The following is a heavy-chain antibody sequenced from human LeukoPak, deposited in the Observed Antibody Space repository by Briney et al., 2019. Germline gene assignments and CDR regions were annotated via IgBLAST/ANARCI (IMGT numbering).Heavy chain of an antibody. D-gene: IGHD1-26*01. V-gene: IGHV6-1*01. CDR3: ARGSLGATDY. CDR1: GDSVSSNSAT. J-gene: IGHJ4*02. CDR2: TYYRSKWYN. Sequence: SQTLSLTCAIPGDSVSSNSATWNWIRQSPSRGLEWLGRTYYRSKWYNDYAVSVKGRITINPDTSKNQFFLQLNSLTLEDTAVYYCARGSLGATDYWGQGTLVTVSS.